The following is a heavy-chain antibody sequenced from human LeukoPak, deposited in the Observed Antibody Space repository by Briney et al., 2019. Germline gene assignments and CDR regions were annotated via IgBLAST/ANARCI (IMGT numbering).Heavy chain of an antibody. CDR1: GLTVSSAY. J-gene: IGHJ3*01. D-gene: IGHD4-17*01. V-gene: IGHV3-66*01. CDR3: AYYGNAFDV. Sequence: PGGSLRLSCAASGLTVSSAYMSWVRQAPGMGLEWVSVIFSSGLTYYADSLKARFTISRDISKNTLYLQMNSLRAEDTAVYYCAYYGNAFDVWGQGTTVTVSS. CDR2: IFSSGLT.